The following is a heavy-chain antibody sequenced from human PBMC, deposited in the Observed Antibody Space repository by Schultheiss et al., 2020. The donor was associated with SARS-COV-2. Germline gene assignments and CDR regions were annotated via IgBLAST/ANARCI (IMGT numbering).Heavy chain of an antibody. J-gene: IGHJ4*02. Sequence: SETLSLTCAVYGGSFSGYYWSWIRQPAGKGLEWIGRIYTSGSTNYNPSLKSRVTISVDTSKNQFSLKLSSVTAADTAVYYCARGVRGISRTGYFDYWGQGTLVTVSS. CDR3: ARGVRGISRTGYFDY. CDR1: GGSFSGYY. V-gene: IGHV4-59*10. CDR2: IYTSGST. D-gene: IGHD3-10*01.